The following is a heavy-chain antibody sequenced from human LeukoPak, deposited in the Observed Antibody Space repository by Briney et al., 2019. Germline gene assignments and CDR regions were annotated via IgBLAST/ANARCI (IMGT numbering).Heavy chain of an antibody. CDR2: IWYDGSNK. D-gene: IGHD1-26*01. V-gene: IGHV3-33*01. CDR1: GFTFSSYG. Sequence: GGSLRLSCAASGFTFSSYGMHWVRQAPGKGLEWVAVIWYDGSNKYYADSVKGRFTISRDNSKNTLYLQMNSLRAEDTAVYYCASRSGADYGMDVWGQGTTVTVSS. CDR3: ASRSGADYGMDV. J-gene: IGHJ6*02.